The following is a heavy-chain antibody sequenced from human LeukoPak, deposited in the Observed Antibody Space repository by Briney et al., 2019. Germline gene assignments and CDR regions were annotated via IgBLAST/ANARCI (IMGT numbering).Heavy chain of an antibody. Sequence: GGSLRLSCAASGFTFSNYEMNWVRQAPGKGLEWVSYISSSGSTRYYADSVKGLFTISRDYAKNSLYLQMSSLRAEDTAVYYCAREVAATPDYFDYWGQGTLVTVSS. CDR3: AREVAATPDYFDY. D-gene: IGHD2-15*01. V-gene: IGHV3-48*03. CDR1: GFTFSNYE. CDR2: ISSSGSTR. J-gene: IGHJ4*02.